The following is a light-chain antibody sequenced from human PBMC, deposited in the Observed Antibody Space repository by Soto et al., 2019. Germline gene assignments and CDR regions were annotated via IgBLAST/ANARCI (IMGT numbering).Light chain of an antibody. J-gene: IGLJ2*01. V-gene: IGLV3-21*02. CDR1: DIGSES. CDR2: DDS. Sequence: SYELTQPPSVSVAPGQTARITCGGSDIGSESVHWYQQKPGQAPVLAVYDDSDRPSGIPERLSGSNSGDTATLTISRVEVGDEADYHCQVWDRSGDLPRVVFGGGTKVTVL. CDR3: QVWDRSGDLPRVV.